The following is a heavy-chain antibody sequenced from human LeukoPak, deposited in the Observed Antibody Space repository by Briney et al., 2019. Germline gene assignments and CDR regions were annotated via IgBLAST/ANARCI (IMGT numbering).Heavy chain of an antibody. V-gene: IGHV3-23*01. D-gene: IGHD3-9*01. CDR3: AKNLYDILTGYPWGAMDV. CDR2: ITGGGST. CDR1: GFTFGSYA. J-gene: IGHJ6*02. Sequence: GGSLRLSCAASGFTFGSYAMGWVRQAPGKGLEWVSVITGGGSTYYTDSVKGRFTISRESSRNTLYLQMNSLRVEDTAAYYCAKNLYDILTGYPWGAMDVWGQGTTVIVSS.